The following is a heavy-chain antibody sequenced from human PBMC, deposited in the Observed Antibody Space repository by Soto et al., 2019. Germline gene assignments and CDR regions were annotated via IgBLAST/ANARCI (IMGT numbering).Heavy chain of an antibody. CDR3: AREASAVISLDY. CDR2: FNPNSGDT. Sequence: ASVKVSCKASGYTFTAYSMHWVRQAPGQGLEWVGWFNPNSGDTIYAQKFQGRVTLTRDTSIGTAYMELYSLTSDDTAVYYCAREASAVISLDYWGQGTLVTAPQ. J-gene: IGHJ4*02. CDR1: GYTFTAYS. D-gene: IGHD6-19*01. V-gene: IGHV1-2*02.